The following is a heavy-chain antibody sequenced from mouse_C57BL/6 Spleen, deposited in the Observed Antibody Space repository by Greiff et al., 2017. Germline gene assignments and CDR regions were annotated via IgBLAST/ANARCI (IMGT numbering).Heavy chain of an antibody. Sequence: VQLQQSGPELVKPGDSVKISCKASGYSFTGYFMNWVMQSNGKSLEWIGRINPYNGDTFYNQKFKGKATLTVDKSSSTANMELRSLTSEDSAVYYCASYYGRDYAMDYWGQGTSVTVSS. D-gene: IGHD1-1*01. V-gene: IGHV1-20*01. CDR2: INPYNGDT. CDR1: GYSFTGYF. J-gene: IGHJ4*01. CDR3: ASYYGRDYAMDY.